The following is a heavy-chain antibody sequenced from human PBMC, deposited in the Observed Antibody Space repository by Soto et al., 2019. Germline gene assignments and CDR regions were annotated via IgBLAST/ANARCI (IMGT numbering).Heavy chain of an antibody. Sequence: GSLRLSCAASGFTFSSYAMSWVRQAPGKGLEWVSAISGSGGSTYYADSVKGRFTISRDNSKNTLYLQMNSLRAEDTAVYYCAKGTYYYDSSGYYYAPRFDYWGQGTLVTVSS. CDR2: ISGSGGST. D-gene: IGHD3-22*01. J-gene: IGHJ4*02. CDR1: GFTFSSYA. CDR3: AKGTYYYDSSGYYYAPRFDY. V-gene: IGHV3-23*01.